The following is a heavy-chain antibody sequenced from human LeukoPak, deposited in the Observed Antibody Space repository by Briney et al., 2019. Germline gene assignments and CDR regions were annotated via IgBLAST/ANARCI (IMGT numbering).Heavy chain of an antibody. CDR1: GFTVSSNY. V-gene: IGHV3-53*01. CDR2: IYSGGST. Sequence: GGSLRLSCAASGFTVSSNYMSWVRQAPGKGLEWVSVIYSGGSTYYADSVKGRFTISRDNSKNTLYLQMNSLRAEDTAVYYCARAILERFLYYYYYMDVWGKGTTITVSS. CDR3: ARAILERFLYYYYYMDV. D-gene: IGHD1-1*01. J-gene: IGHJ6*03.